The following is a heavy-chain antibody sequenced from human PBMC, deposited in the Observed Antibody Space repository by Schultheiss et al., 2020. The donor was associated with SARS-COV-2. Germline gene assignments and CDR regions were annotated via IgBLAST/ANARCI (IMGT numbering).Heavy chain of an antibody. CDR3: ARDADYGDYEVGWFDP. D-gene: IGHD4-17*01. CDR2: ISSSSSYI. Sequence: GGSLRLSCAASGFTFSSYAMSWVRQAPGKGLEWVSYISSSSSYIYYADSVKGRFTISRDNAKNSLYLQMNSLRAEDTAVYYCARDADYGDYEVGWFDPWGQGTLVTVSS. V-gene: IGHV3-21*05. J-gene: IGHJ5*02. CDR1: GFTFSSYA.